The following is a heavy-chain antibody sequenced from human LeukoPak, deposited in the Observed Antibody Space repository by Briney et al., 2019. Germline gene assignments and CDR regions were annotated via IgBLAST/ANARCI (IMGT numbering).Heavy chain of an antibody. Sequence: SETLSLTCTVSGGSISSSSYYWGWIRQPPGKGLEWIGSIYYSGSTYYNPSLKSRVTISVDKSKNQFSLKLSSVTAADTAVYYCAGSGSYHKGLDYWGQGTLVTVSS. CDR2: IYYSGST. D-gene: IGHD1-26*01. J-gene: IGHJ4*02. CDR3: AGSGSYHKGLDY. V-gene: IGHV4-39*07. CDR1: GGSISSSSYY.